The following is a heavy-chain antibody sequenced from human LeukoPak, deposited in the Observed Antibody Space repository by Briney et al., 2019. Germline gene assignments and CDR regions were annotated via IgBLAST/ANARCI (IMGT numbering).Heavy chain of an antibody. CDR3: ARIETYCSGGSCHSNEY. V-gene: IGHV3-21*01. Sequence: GGSLRLSCAASGFTFSSYSMNWVRQAPGQGLEWVSSISSNSDYIYYADSMKGRFTVSRDNARNSLYLQMNSLRAEYTAVYYCARIETYCSGGSCHSNEYWGQGTLVTVSS. CDR1: GFTFSSYS. CDR2: ISSNSDYI. J-gene: IGHJ4*02. D-gene: IGHD2-15*01.